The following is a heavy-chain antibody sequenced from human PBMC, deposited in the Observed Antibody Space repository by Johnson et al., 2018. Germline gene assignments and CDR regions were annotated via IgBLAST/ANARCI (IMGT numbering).Heavy chain of an antibody. J-gene: IGHJ3*02. V-gene: IGHV3-9*01. Sequence: EVQLLESGGGLVQPGRSLRLSCAASGFTFDDYAMHWVRQAPGKGLEWVSGISWNSGSIGYADSVTGRFTISRDNAKNSLYLQMNSLRAEDTAFYYCAKEEHGGAFDIWGQGTMVTVSS. CDR3: AKEEHGGAFDI. D-gene: IGHD1/OR15-1a*01. CDR2: ISWNSGSI. CDR1: GFTFDDYA.